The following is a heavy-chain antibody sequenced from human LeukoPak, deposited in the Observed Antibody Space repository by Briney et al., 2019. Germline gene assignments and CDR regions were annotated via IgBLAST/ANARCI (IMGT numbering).Heavy chain of an antibody. CDR3: ARVGLSSSWYIRRKYYFDY. CDR1: GYTFTSYG. CDR2: ISAYNGNT. Sequence: ASVKVSCKASGYTFTSYGISWVRQAPGQGLEWMGWISAYNGNTNYAQKLQGRVTMTTDTSTSTAYMELRSLRSDDTAVYYCARVGLSSSWYIRRKYYFDYWGQGTLVTVSS. J-gene: IGHJ4*02. V-gene: IGHV1-18*01. D-gene: IGHD6-13*01.